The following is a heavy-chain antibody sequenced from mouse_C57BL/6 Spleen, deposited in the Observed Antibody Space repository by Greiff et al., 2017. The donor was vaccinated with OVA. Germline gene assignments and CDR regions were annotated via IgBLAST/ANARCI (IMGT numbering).Heavy chain of an antibody. CDR3: ARGEAYGYDGRFDY. CDR1: GYSFTDYN. V-gene: IGHV1-39*01. J-gene: IGHJ2*01. CDR2: INPNYGTT. D-gene: IGHD2-2*01. Sequence: EVKLVESGPELVKPGASVKISCKASGYSFTDYNMNWVKQSNGKSLEWIGVINPNYGTTSYNQKFKGKATLTVDQSSITAYMQLNSLTSEDSAVYYCARGEAYGYDGRFDYWGQGTTLTVSS.